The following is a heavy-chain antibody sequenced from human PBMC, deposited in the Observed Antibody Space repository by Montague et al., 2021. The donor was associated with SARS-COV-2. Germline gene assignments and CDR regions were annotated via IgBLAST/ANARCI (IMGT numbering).Heavy chain of an antibody. CDR3: ARESTIRFGELFGPYYYYYGMDV. J-gene: IGHJ6*02. D-gene: IGHD3-10*01. Sequence: SETLSLTCTVSGGSISSSSYYWGWIRQPPGKGLEWIGSIYYSGSTYYNPSLKSRVTISVDTSKNQFSLKLSSVTAADTAVYYCARESTIRFGELFGPYYYYYGMDVWGQGTTVTVSS. CDR1: GGSISSSSYY. CDR2: IYYSGST. V-gene: IGHV4-39*07.